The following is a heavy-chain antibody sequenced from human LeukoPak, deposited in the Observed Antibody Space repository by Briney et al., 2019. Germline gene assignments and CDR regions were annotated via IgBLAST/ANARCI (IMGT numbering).Heavy chain of an antibody. Sequence: SETLSLTCAVYGGSFSGYYWSWIRQPPGKGLEWIGEINHSGSTNYNPSLKGRVTISVDTSKNQFSLKLSSVTAADTAVYYCARVYCSGGSCYSDYWGQGTLVTVSS. D-gene: IGHD2-15*01. CDR3: ARVYCSGGSCYSDY. CDR2: INHSGST. J-gene: IGHJ4*02. CDR1: GGSFSGYY. V-gene: IGHV4-34*01.